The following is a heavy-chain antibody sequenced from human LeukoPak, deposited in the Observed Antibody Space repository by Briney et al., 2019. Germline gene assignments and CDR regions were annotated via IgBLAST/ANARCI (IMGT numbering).Heavy chain of an antibody. D-gene: IGHD4/OR15-4a*01. V-gene: IGHV4-39*01. J-gene: IGHJ4*02. Sequence: PSETLSLTCTVSGGSISSSNYYWGWIRQPPGKGLEWIGSIYYSGSTYNNPSLKSRVTMSLDTSKNQFSLRLSSVTAADTAVYYCASQEGLWTGDYWGQGTLVTVSS. CDR2: IYYSGST. CDR3: ASQEGLWTGDY. CDR1: GGSISSSNYY.